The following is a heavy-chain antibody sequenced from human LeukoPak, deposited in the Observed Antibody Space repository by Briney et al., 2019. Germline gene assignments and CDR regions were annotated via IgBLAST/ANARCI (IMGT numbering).Heavy chain of an antibody. CDR2: ISGSGSRK. CDR1: GFTFINYA. J-gene: IGHJ4*02. D-gene: IGHD5-18*01. V-gene: IGHV3-23*01. Sequence: SGGSLRLSCAASGFTFINYAMSWVRQAPGKGLEWVSVISGSGSRKDYADSVKGRFTISRDDSKNTLYLQMNSLRAEDTAVYFCARDSASYGPFDYWGQGTLVTVSS. CDR3: ARDSASYGPFDY.